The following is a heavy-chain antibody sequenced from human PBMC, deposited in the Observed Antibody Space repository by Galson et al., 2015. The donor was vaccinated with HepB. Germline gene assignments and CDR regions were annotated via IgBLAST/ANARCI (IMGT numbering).Heavy chain of an antibody. CDR2: INPNTGGT. CDR1: GYTFTDYY. CDR3: ARLKRGSFFLGVFDY. D-gene: IGHD3-16*01. J-gene: IGHJ4*02. V-gene: IGHV1-2*02. Sequence: SVKVSCKASGYTFTDYYMHWVRQAPGQGLEWMGWINPNTGGTNYAQNFQGRVTMTRDTSITTAYMELSGLGSNDTALYSCARLKRGSFFLGVFDYWGQGTLVTVSS.